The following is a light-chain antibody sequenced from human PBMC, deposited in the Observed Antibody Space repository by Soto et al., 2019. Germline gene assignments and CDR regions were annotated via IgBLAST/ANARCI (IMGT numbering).Light chain of an antibody. CDR2: WAS. CDR3: QQYYSTPWT. Sequence: DIVMTQSPDSLAVSLGESATINCTSSQSVLYSSNNKNYLAWYQQKLGQPPKLLIRWASTRESGVPDRFSGSGSGTDVTLTISSLQAEDVAVDYGQQYYSTPWTVGQGTKVDIK. J-gene: IGKJ1*01. CDR1: QSVLYSSNNKNY. V-gene: IGKV4-1*01.